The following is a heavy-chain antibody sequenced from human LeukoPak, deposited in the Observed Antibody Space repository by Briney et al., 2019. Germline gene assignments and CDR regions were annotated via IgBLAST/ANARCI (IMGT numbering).Heavy chain of an antibody. CDR2: ISGSGVTT. CDR3: AKMGSAPYYDHFDYFDY. Sequence: GGSLRLSCGASGLTFSTSAMSRVRQAPGKALEWVSGISGSGVTTYYADSVKGRFTISRDNSENTVYLQMDSLRAEDTALYYCAKMGSAPYYDHFDYFDYWGQGTLVTVSS. V-gene: IGHV3-23*01. CDR1: GLTFSTSA. J-gene: IGHJ4*02. D-gene: IGHD3-10*01.